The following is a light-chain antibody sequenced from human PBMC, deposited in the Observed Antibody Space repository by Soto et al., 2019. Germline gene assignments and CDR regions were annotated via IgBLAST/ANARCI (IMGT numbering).Light chain of an antibody. J-gene: IGKJ4*01. V-gene: IGKV3-20*01. Sequence: EIVLTQSPGTLSLSPGERATLSCRASQSVSNNYLAWYQQKPGQAPRLLIYGASSRATGIPDRFSGSGSGTDFTLTISRLEPEDFAVYHCQQYDTSPLTFGGGTKVDIK. CDR1: QSVSNNY. CDR2: GAS. CDR3: QQYDTSPLT.